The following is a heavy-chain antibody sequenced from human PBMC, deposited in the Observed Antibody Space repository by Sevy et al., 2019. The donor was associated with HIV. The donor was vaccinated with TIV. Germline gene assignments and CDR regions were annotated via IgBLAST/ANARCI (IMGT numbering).Heavy chain of an antibody. CDR3: ARSPKRLDFDY. J-gene: IGHJ4*02. CDR2: IYSDGST. V-gene: IGHV3-53*01. D-gene: IGHD6-25*01. Sequence: GGSLRLSCAASGFTVSSNYMSWVRRAPGKGLEWVSVIYSDGSTYYADSVKGRFTISRDNSKNMLYLQMNSLRAEDTAVYYCARSPKRLDFDYWGQGTLVTVSS. CDR1: GFTVSSNY.